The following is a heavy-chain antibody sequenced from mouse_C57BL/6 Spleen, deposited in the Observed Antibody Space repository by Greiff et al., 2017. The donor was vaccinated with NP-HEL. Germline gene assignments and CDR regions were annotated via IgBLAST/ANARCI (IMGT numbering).Heavy chain of an antibody. D-gene: IGHD2-1*01. Sequence: VQLQQSGGGLVKPGGSLKLSCAASGFTFSDYGMHWVRQAPEKGLEWVAYISSGSSTIYYADTVKGRFTISRDNAKNTLFLQMTSLRSEDTAMYYCARRGGNSYYYAMDYWGQGTSVTVSS. J-gene: IGHJ4*01. CDR1: GFTFSDYG. V-gene: IGHV5-17*01. CDR2: ISSGSSTI. CDR3: ARRGGNSYYYAMDY.